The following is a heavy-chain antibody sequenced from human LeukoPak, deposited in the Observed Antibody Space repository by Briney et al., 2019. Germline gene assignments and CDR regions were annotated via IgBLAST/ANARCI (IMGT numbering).Heavy chain of an antibody. D-gene: IGHD5-24*01. J-gene: IGHJ4*02. Sequence: TPGGSLRLSCAASGSTFSSYSMNWVRQGPGKGLEWVSSISSSSSYIYYADSMKGRFTISRDNAKNSLYLQMSSLRAEDTAVYYCARDARDGYNFDYWGQGTLVTVSS. CDR1: GSTFSSYS. CDR2: ISSSSSYI. CDR3: ARDARDGYNFDY. V-gene: IGHV3-21*01.